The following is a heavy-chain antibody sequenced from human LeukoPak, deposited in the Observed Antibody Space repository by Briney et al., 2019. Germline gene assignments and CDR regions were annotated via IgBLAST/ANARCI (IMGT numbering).Heavy chain of an antibody. V-gene: IGHV3-23*01. J-gene: IGHJ6*02. Sequence: GGSLRLSCAASGFTFSNSAMTWVRQAPGKGLEWVSSMSDGGSSTYHADSVKGRFTTSRDNSKNTLYLQMNSLRAEDTAVYYCAKANIVVVPAASYGMDVWGQGTTVTVSS. CDR2: MSDGGSST. CDR1: GFTFSNSA. CDR3: AKANIVVVPAASYGMDV. D-gene: IGHD2-2*01.